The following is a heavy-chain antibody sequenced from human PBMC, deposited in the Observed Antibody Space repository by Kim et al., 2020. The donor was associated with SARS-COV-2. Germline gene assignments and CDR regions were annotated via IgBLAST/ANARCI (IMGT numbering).Heavy chain of an antibody. Sequence: SQTLSLTCAISGDSVSSNSAAWNWIRQSPSRGLEWLGRTYYRSKWYNDYAVSVKSRITINPDTSKNQFSLQLNSVTPEDTAVYYCARDSSHYDILTGYSYYYYGMDVWGQGTTVTVSS. CDR2: TYYRSKWYN. CDR1: GDSVSSNSAA. J-gene: IGHJ6*02. V-gene: IGHV6-1*01. CDR3: ARDSSHYDILTGYSYYYYGMDV. D-gene: IGHD3-9*01.